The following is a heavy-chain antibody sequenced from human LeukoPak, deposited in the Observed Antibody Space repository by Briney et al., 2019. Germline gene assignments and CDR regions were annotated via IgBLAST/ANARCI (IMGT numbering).Heavy chain of an antibody. CDR2: ISGSGGST. Sequence: QPGGSLRLSCAASGFTFSSYAMSWVRQAPGKGLEWVSAISGSGGSTYNADSVKGRFTISRDNSKNTLYLQMNSLRAEDTAVYYCAKHSGSYYTAFDYWGQGTLVTVSS. V-gene: IGHV3-23*01. D-gene: IGHD1-26*01. CDR3: AKHSGSYYTAFDY. CDR1: GFTFSSYA. J-gene: IGHJ4*02.